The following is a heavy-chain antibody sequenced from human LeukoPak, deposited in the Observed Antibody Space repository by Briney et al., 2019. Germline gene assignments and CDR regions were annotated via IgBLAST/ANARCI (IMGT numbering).Heavy chain of an antibody. CDR1: GGSISSSY. CDR3: ARLGRGVTIYDY. CDR2: IYYSGST. D-gene: IGHD3-3*01. Sequence: SETLSLTCTVSGGSISSSYWGWIRQPPGKGLEWIGYIYYSGSTNYNPFLKSRVTISVDTSKNQFSLKLSSVTAADTAVYYCARLGRGVTIYDYWGQGTLVTVSS. V-gene: IGHV4-59*08. J-gene: IGHJ4*02.